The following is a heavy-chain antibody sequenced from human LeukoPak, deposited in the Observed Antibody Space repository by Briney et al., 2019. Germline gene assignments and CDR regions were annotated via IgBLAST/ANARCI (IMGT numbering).Heavy chain of an antibody. CDR1: GFTFSSYA. D-gene: IGHD2/OR15-2a*01. CDR3: ARDPADFGYYYYMDV. CDR2: ISYDGSNK. Sequence: PGRSLRLSCAASGFTFSSYAMHWVRQAPGKGLEWVAVISYDGSNKYYADSVKGRFTISRDNSKNTLYLQMNSLRAEDTAVYYCARDPADFGYYYYMDVWGKGTTVTVSS. V-gene: IGHV3-30*04. J-gene: IGHJ6*03.